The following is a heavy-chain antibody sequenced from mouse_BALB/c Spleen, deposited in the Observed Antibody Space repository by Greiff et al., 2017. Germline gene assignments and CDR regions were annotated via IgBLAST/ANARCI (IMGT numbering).Heavy chain of an antibody. CDR1: GFTFSDYY. CDR2: ISDGGSYT. V-gene: IGHV5-4*02. CDR3: ARGNYYGSSYGAMDY. Sequence: DVKLVESGGGLVKPGGSLKLSCAASGFTFSDYYMYWVRQTPEKRLEWVATISDGGSYTYYPDSVKGRFTISRDNAKNNLYLQMSSLKSEDTAMYYCARGNYYGSSYGAMDYWGQGTSVTVSS. J-gene: IGHJ4*01. D-gene: IGHD1-1*01.